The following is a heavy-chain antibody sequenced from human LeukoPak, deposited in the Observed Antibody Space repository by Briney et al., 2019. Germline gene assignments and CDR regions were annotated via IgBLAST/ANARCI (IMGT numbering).Heavy chain of an antibody. CDR2: IRYDGSNK. D-gene: IGHD3-10*01. V-gene: IGHV3-30*02. CDR3: GWDGSGSYTVDY. J-gene: IGHJ4*02. CDR1: GFTSSSYG. Sequence: GGSLRLSCAASGFTSSSYGMHWVRQAPGKGLEWVAFIRYDGSNKYYADSVKGRFTISRDNSKNTLYLQMNSLRAEDTAVYYCGWDGSGSYTVDYWGQGTLVTVSS.